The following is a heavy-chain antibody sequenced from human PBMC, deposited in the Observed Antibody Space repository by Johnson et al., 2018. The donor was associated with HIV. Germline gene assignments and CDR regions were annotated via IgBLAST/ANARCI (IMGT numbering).Heavy chain of an antibody. J-gene: IGHJ3*02. CDR3: ARPPAYLYKATFSI. Sequence: VHLVESGGVWVQPGGSLRLSCAVSGFTFDSFWMGWVRQAPGKGLEWVANINQDGSETFYVDSVKGRFAISRDNAKNSPYLQMDSLRDEDTAMYFCARPPAYLYKATFSIWGQGTMVTVSS. V-gene: IGHV3-7*05. CDR1: GFTFDSFW. D-gene: IGHD5-12*01. CDR2: INQDGSET.